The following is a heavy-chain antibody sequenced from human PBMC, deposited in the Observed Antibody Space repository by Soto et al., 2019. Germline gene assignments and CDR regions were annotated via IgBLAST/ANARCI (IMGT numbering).Heavy chain of an antibody. CDR1: GFTFSSYA. D-gene: IGHD2-2*01. J-gene: IGHJ4*02. Sequence: PGGSQRLSCAASGFTFSSYAMHWVRQAPGKGLEWVALISYDGTNKYYADSVKGRFTISRDNSKNTLYLQMNSLRVEDTSVYYCGRCSSTNCHLGPDYWGQGTLVTVSS. CDR3: GRCSSTNCHLGPDY. CDR2: ISYDGTNK. V-gene: IGHV3-30-3*01.